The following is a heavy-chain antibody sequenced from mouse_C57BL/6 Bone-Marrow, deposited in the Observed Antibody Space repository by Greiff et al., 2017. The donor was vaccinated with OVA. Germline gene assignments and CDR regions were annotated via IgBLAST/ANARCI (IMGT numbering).Heavy chain of an antibody. J-gene: IGHJ2*01. Sequence: VQLQQSGAELVRPGASVKLSCTASGFNIKDDYMHWVKQRPEQGLEWIGWIDPENGATEYASKFQGKATITADPSSNTAYLQLSSLTSEDTAVYYCTTLLTTVVATYPYFDYWGQGTTLTVSS. D-gene: IGHD1-1*01. CDR3: TTLLTTVVATYPYFDY. CDR2: IDPENGAT. V-gene: IGHV14-4*01. CDR1: GFNIKDDY.